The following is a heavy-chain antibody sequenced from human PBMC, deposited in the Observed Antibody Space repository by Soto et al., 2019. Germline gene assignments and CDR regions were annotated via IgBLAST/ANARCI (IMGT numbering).Heavy chain of an antibody. D-gene: IGHD3-22*01. V-gene: IGHV4-59*01. J-gene: IGHJ6*02. CDR1: GGSISSYY. CDR3: ARVWVNDSSGYYIHYYGMDV. Sequence: SETLSLTCTVSGGSISSYYWSWIRQPPGKGLEWIGYIYYSGSTNYNPSLKSRVTISVDTSKNQFSLKLSSVTAADTAVYYCARVWVNDSSGYYIHYYGMDVWGQGTTVTVSS. CDR2: IYYSGST.